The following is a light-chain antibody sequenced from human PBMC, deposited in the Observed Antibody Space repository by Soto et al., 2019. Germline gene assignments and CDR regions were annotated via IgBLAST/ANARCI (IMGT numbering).Light chain of an antibody. CDR2: GNS. J-gene: IGLJ2*01. CDR3: QSYDSSRNGPVL. Sequence: QSVLTQPPSVSGAPGQRVTISCTGSTSNIGAGYDVQWYQRLPGTAPKLLIYGNSNRPSGVPDRFSGSKSGTSASLAITGLQADDEADYYCQSYDSSRNGPVLFGGGTKLTVL. V-gene: IGLV1-40*01. CDR1: TSNIGAGYD.